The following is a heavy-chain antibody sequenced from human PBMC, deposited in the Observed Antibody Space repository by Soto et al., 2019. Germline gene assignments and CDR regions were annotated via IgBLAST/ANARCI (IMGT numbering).Heavy chain of an antibody. J-gene: IGHJ4*02. V-gene: IGHV2-5*02. CDR1: GFSLSTSGVG. D-gene: IGHD3-10*01. CDR3: AHSLQRYYGSGVSIDY. CDR2: IYWDDDK. Sequence: QITLKESGPTLVKPTQTLTLTCTFSGFSLSTSGVGVGWIRQPPGKALEWLALIYWDDDKRYSPSLKSRLTITKDTSKNQVVLTMTNMDPVDTATSYCAHSLQRYYGSGVSIDYWGQGTLVTVSS.